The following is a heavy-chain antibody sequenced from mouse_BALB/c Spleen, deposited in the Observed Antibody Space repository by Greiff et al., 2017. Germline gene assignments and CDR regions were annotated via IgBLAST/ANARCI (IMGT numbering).Heavy chain of an antibody. CDR2: IWAGGST. V-gene: IGHV2-9*02. CDR1: GFSLTSYG. Sequence: VKLQESGPGLVAPSQSLSITCTVSGFSLTSYGVHWVRQPPGKGLEWLGVIWAGGSTNYNSALMSRLSISKDNSKSQVFLKMNSLQTDDTAMYYCARGALITTVVEAMDYWGQGTSVTVSS. D-gene: IGHD1-1*01. J-gene: IGHJ4*01. CDR3: ARGALITTVVEAMDY.